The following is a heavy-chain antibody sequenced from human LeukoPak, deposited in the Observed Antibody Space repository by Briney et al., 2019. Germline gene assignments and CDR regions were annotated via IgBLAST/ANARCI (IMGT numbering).Heavy chain of an antibody. V-gene: IGHV1-46*01. J-gene: IGHJ4*02. CDR3: ARQWELLYFDY. CDR1: GYTFTNYY. CDR2: INPSAGST. D-gene: IGHD1-26*01. Sequence: ASVKVSCKASGYTFTNYYMHWVRQAPGQGLEWMGRINPSAGSTTYTQKFQGRVTMTTDTSTSTAYMELRSLRSDDTAVYYCARQWELLYFDYWGQGTLVTVSS.